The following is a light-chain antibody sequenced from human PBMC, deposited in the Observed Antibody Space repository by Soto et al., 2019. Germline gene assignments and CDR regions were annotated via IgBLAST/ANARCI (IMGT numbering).Light chain of an antibody. V-gene: IGLV2-14*01. J-gene: IGLJ1*01. CDR2: EVS. CDR1: SSDVGSYNY. Sequence: QSALTQPASVSGSPGQSIAISCTGTSSDVGSYNYVSWYQQHPGKAPKLMISEVSYRPSGVSDRFSGSKSGNTASLTISGLRVEDEADYYCSSYTTSTTYVFGTGTKVTVL. CDR3: SSYTTSTTYV.